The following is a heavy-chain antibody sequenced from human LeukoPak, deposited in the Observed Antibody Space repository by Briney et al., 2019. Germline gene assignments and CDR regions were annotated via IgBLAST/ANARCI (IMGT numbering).Heavy chain of an antibody. CDR1: GGSISSSSYY. CDR3: ARRTISSIYYDSSGYFGY. Sequence: PSETLSLICTVSGGSISSSSYYWGWIRQPPGKGLEWIGSIYYSGSTYYNPSLKSRVTTSVDTSKNQFSLKLSSVTAADTAVYYCARRTISSIYYDSSGYFGYWGQGTLVTVSS. J-gene: IGHJ4*02. D-gene: IGHD3-22*01. CDR2: IYYSGST. V-gene: IGHV4-39*01.